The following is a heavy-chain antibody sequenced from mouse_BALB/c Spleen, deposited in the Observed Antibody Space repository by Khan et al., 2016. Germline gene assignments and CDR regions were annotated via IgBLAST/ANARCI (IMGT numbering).Heavy chain of an antibody. V-gene: IGHV5-9-4*01. J-gene: IGHJ2*01. CDR2: ISSGGSYT. Sequence: EVQLVESGGGLVKPGGSLKLSCAASGFTFSSYAMSWVRQSPEKRLEWVAEISSGGSYTYYPDTVTGRFTIPRYHAKNTLYLEMSSLRSEDTAMYYCAREGLRRRPFDYWGQGTTLTVSS. D-gene: IGHD2-2*01. CDR3: AREGLRRRPFDY. CDR1: GFTFSSYA.